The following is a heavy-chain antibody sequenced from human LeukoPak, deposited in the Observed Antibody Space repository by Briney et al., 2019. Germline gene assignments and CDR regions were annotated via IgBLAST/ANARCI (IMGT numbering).Heavy chain of an antibody. J-gene: IGHJ4*02. D-gene: IGHD6-19*01. V-gene: IGHV4-61*02. CDR2: IYTSGST. CDR3: ARDSSGWYPDY. CDR1: GASISSGSYY. Sequence: TSQTLSLTCTVSGASISSGSYYWSWIRQPAGRGLEWIGRIYTSGSTNYNPSLKSRVTISVDTSKNQFSLKLSSVTASDTAVYYCARDSSGWYPDYRGQGTLVTVSS.